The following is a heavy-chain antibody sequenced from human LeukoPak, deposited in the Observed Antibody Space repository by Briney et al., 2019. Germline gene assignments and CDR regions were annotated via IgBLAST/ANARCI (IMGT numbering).Heavy chain of an antibody. V-gene: IGHV4-59*08. Sequence: PSETLSLTCTVSGGSISSDYWSWIRQPPGKGLEWIGYIYFSGSTNYNPSLKSRVTISVDTSKNQFSLKLASLTAADTAVYYCARRPIVGSTGFYFDPWGPGTLVTVSS. D-gene: IGHD1-26*01. CDR1: GGSISSDY. CDR3: ARRPIVGSTGFYFDP. J-gene: IGHJ5*02. CDR2: IYFSGST.